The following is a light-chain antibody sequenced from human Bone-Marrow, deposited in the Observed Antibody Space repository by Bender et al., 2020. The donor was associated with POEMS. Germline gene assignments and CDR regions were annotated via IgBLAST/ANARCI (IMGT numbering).Light chain of an antibody. CDR1: SSDIGAYNS. Sequence: QSALTQPRSVSGSPGQSVTISCTGTSSDIGAYNSVSWYQHFPGKAPRLMIYDVTKRPSGVPDRFSGSRSGSTASLTISGLQAEDEADYYCCSYSGSYTWVFGGGTKPTVL. CDR2: DVT. V-gene: IGLV2-11*01. CDR3: CSYSGSYTWV. J-gene: IGLJ2*01.